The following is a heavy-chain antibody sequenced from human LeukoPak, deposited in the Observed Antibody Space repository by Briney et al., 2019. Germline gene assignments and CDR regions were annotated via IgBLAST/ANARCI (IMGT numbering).Heavy chain of an antibody. CDR2: ISSSSSYI. V-gene: IGHV3-21*01. Sequence: GGSLRLSCTASGFTFSSYSMNWVRQAPGKGLEWVSSISSSSSYIYYADSVKGRFTISRDNAKNSLYLQMNSLRAEDTAVYYCARAAPGYSSSWYSDYWGQGTLVTVSS. J-gene: IGHJ4*02. CDR1: GFTFSSYS. D-gene: IGHD6-13*01. CDR3: ARAAPGYSSSWYSDY.